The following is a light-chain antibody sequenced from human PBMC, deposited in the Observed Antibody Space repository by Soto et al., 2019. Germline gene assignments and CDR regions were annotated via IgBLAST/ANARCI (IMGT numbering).Light chain of an antibody. CDR2: DAS. J-gene: IGKJ4*01. Sequence: DIQMTQSPSTLSTSVGDRVTITCRAGQSISSRVAWYQQKPGRAPKLLIYDASSLQSGVPSRFSGSGSGTEFTLTISSLQPDDLATYYCQQSYDYPLTFGGGTKVDI. V-gene: IGKV1-5*01. CDR3: QQSYDYPLT. CDR1: QSISSR.